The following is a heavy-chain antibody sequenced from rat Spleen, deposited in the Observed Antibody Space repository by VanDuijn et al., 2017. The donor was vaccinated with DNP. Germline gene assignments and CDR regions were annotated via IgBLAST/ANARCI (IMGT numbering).Heavy chain of an antibody. CDR3: ARRTVARGYFDF. Sequence: EVQLQESGPGLVKPSQSLSLTCSVTGYSITSNYWGWIRKFPGNKMEWIGHISYSGSTSYNPSLKSRISITRDTSKNQFFLQLNSVTTEDTATYYCARRTVARGYFDFWGPGTMVTVSS. J-gene: IGHJ1*01. V-gene: IGHV3-1*01. CDR2: ISYSGST. CDR1: GYSITSNY. D-gene: IGHD1-1*01.